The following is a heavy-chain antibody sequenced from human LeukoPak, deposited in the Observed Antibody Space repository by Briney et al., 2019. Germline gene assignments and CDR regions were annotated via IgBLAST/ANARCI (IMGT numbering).Heavy chain of an antibody. J-gene: IGHJ6*02. CDR2: IYPGDSVT. CDR1: GYSFTSYW. CDR3: AMTPTGRYYGMDV. Sequence: GESLKISCKGSGYSFTSYWIGWVRQMPGKGLEWMGIIYPGDSVTGYSPSFQGQVTISADKSISTAYLQWSSLKASDTAMYYCAMTPTGRYYGMDVWGQGTTVTVSS. V-gene: IGHV5-51*01.